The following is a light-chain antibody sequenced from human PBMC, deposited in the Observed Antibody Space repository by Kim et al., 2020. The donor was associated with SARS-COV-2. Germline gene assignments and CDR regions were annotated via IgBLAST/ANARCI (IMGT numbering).Light chain of an antibody. CDR1: SLRNYF. V-gene: IGLV3-19*01. J-gene: IGLJ1*01. Sequence: SSELTQDPAVSVALGQTVRITCQGDSLRNYFANWXQQKPGQPPILFIYGQNSRPSGIPDRISGSRSGNTASLTITGAQAEDEGDFYCHSRDSSGGHLFGP. CDR2: GQN. CDR3: HSRDSSGGHL.